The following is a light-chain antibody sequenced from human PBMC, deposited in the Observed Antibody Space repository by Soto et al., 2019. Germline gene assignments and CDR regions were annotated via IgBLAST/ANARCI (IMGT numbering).Light chain of an antibody. Sequence: QSVLTQPPSVSGAPGQRVTISCTGSNSNIGAGYDVHWYQHLPGTAPKLLIYGNNNRPSGVPDRLSGSKSGTSASLAITGLQAEDEADYYCQSYDSSVSAVLFGGGTKLTVL. V-gene: IGLV1-40*01. CDR1: NSNIGAGYD. J-gene: IGLJ3*02. CDR3: QSYDSSVSAVL. CDR2: GNN.